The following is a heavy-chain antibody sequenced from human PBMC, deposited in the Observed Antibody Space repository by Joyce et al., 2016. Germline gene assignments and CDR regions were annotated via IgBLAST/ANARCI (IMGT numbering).Heavy chain of an antibody. CDR3: GRVDPTEQPIDY. Sequence: EVQLVESGGGLVKPGGSLRLSCAASGFAFSTYTVSWVRQGPWKGVEWGLSISDNSRFIYYADSLKGRFTISRDNAKNSLYLQMNSLRAEDTAVYYCGRVDPTEQPIDYWGQGTLVTVSS. CDR2: ISDNSRFI. J-gene: IGHJ4*02. V-gene: IGHV3-21*01. D-gene: IGHD6-13*01. CDR1: GFAFSTYT.